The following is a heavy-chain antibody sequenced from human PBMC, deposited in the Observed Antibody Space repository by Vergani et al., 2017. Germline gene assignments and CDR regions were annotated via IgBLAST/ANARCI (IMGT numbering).Heavy chain of an antibody. CDR3: AKGQDYYDSSGPDYGAFDI. J-gene: IGHJ3*02. Sequence: QVQLVESGGGVVQPGRSLRLSCAASGFTFSSYGMHWVRQAPGXGLEWVAVISYDGSNKYYADSVKGRFTISRDNSKNTLYLQMNSLRAEDTAVYYCAKGQDYYDSSGPDYGAFDIWGQGTMVTVSS. V-gene: IGHV3-30*18. D-gene: IGHD3-22*01. CDR2: ISYDGSNK. CDR1: GFTFSSYG.